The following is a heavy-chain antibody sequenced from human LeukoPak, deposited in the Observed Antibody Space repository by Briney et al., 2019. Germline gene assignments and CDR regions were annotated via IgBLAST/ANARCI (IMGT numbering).Heavy chain of an antibody. CDR1: GYTFTGYY. J-gene: IGHJ1*01. CDR3: ARAKGLAAASEYFQH. D-gene: IGHD6-13*01. V-gene: IGHV1-2*06. CDR2: INPNSGGT. Sequence: ASVKVSCKVSGYTFTGYYMHWVRQAPGQGLEWMGRINPNSGGTNYAQKFQGRVTMTRDTSISTAYMELSRLRSDDTAVYYCARAKGLAAASEYFQHWGQGTLVTVST.